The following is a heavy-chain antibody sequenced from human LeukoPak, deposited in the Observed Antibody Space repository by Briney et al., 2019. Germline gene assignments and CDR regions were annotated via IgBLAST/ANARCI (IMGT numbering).Heavy chain of an antibody. CDR2: IKQDGSEK. V-gene: IGHV3-7*01. CDR1: GFTFSSYW. Sequence: GGSLRLSCAASGFTFSSYWMSWVRQAPGKGLEWVANIKQDGSEKYYVDSVKGRFTISRDNAKNSLYLQMNSLRAEDTAVYYCARELGFGELFPTYYYYYYMDVWGKGTTVTVSS. D-gene: IGHD3-10*01. CDR3: ARELGFGELFPTYYYYYYMDV. J-gene: IGHJ6*03.